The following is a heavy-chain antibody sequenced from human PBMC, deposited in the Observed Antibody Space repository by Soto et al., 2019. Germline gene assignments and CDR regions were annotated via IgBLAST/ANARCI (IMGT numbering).Heavy chain of an antibody. CDR3: ARQSENYYYMDA. V-gene: IGHV4-39*01. J-gene: IGHJ6*03. CDR2: IYYTGST. CDR1: GGSFSSPSYS. Sequence: SETLSLTCTVSGGSFSSPSYSWGWIRQPPGKGLEWIGSIYYTGSTYYNPSLKSRVTIPVDTPKNQFSLKLSSVTAADTAVYYCARQSENYYYMDAWGKGTTVTVSS.